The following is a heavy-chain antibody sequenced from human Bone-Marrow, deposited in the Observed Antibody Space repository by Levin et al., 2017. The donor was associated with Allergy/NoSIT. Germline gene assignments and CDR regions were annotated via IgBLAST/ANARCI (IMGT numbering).Heavy chain of an antibody. CDR2: IRSKASGGTT. Sequence: GGSLRLSCTATGFSLGDYAMSWFRQVPGKGLEWVGVIRSKASGGTTDYAASVRGRFTISRDDSKSIAYLQMNSLKTEDTAIYYCTRDHVGVKIDYWCQGTLVTVSS. D-gene: IGHD1-26*01. J-gene: IGHJ4*02. V-gene: IGHV3-49*03. CDR3: TRDHVGVKIDY. CDR1: GFSLGDYA.